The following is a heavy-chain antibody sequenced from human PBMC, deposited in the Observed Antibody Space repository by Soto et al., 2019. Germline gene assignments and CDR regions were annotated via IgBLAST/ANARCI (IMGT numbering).Heavy chain of an antibody. Sequence: QVQLQQWGAGLLKPSETLSLTCAVYGGSFSAYYWSWIRQPPGKGLEWIGEINHSGSTNYNPSLKXRXIXXVDKSKNQYPLKLSSVTAADAAVYYCASPGSGFDYWGQGTLVTVSS. CDR2: INHSGST. V-gene: IGHV4-34*01. J-gene: IGHJ4*02. CDR3: ASPGSGFDY. D-gene: IGHD6-19*01. CDR1: GGSFSAYY.